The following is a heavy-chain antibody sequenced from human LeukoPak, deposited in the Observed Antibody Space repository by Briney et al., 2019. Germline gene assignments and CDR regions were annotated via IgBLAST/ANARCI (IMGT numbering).Heavy chain of an antibody. Sequence: GGSLRLSCAASGFTFSSYAMSWVRQAPGKGLQWVSYISSSGGTIYYAGSVKGRFTISRDNAKNSLYLQMNSLRAEDTAVYYCAREGPSGSHFDYWGQGTLVTVSS. J-gene: IGHJ4*02. CDR2: ISSSGGTI. V-gene: IGHV3-48*03. CDR1: GFTFSSYA. D-gene: IGHD1-26*01. CDR3: AREGPSGSHFDY.